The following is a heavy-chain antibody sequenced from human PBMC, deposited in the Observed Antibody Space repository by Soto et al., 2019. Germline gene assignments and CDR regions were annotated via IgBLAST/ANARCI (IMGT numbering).Heavy chain of an antibody. CDR1: GYTFTSYG. CDR3: ARSHDYGDYLYYFDY. V-gene: IGHV1-18*04. CDR2: ISAYNGNT. Sequence: GASVKVSCKASGYTFTSYGISWVRQAPGQGLEWMGWISAYNGNTNYAQKLQGRVTMTTDTSTSTAYMELRSLRSDDTAVYYCARSHDYGDYLYYFDYWGQGTLVTVSS. D-gene: IGHD4-17*01. J-gene: IGHJ4*02.